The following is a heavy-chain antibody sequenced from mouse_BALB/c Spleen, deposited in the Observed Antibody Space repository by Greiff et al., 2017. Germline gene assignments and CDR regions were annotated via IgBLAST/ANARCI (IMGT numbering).Heavy chain of an antibody. CDR2: IWAGGST. D-gene: IGHD2-1*01. CDR1: GFSLTSYG. J-gene: IGHJ4*01. V-gene: IGHV2-9*02. CDR3: AREVYYGNYGGAMDY. Sequence: QVQLKQSGPGLVAPSQSLSITCTVSGFSLTSYGVHWVRQPPGKGLEWLGVIWAGGSTNYNSALMSSLSISKDNSKSQVFLKMNSLQTDDTAMYYCAREVYYGNYGGAMDYWGQGTSVTVSS.